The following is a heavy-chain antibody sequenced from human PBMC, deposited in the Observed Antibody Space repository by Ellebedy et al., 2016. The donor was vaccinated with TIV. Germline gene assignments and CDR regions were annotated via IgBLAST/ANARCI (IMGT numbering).Heavy chain of an antibody. Sequence: ASVKVSCKASGYRFTKFYMHWMRQAPGQGLEWMGETIAIFGAPKYAQKFQGRITITADESTGTAYMELSSLRFEDTAVYYCARSSGYYPSYYDYWGQGTLVTVSS. V-gene: IGHV1-69*13. D-gene: IGHD3-22*01. J-gene: IGHJ4*02. CDR1: GYRFTKFY. CDR3: ARSSGYYPSYYDY. CDR2: TIAIFGAP.